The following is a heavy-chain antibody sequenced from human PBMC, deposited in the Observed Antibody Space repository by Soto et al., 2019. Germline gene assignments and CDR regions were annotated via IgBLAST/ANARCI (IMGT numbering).Heavy chain of an antibody. CDR3: ARVLNDYDSSGYFPPGY. Sequence: ASVKVSCKASGYSFTSYGFNWVRQAPGQGLEWMGWISAYNGNTNYAQKLQDRVTLTTDVSTTIAYMELRSLRVDDTAMYYCARVLNDYDSSGYFPPGYWGQGTLVTVSS. CDR1: GYSFTSYG. CDR2: ISAYNGNT. J-gene: IGHJ4*02. D-gene: IGHD3-22*01. V-gene: IGHV1-18*04.